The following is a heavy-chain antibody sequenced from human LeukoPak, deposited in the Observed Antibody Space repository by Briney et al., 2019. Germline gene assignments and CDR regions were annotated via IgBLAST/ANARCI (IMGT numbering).Heavy chain of an antibody. CDR3: ARVSLLTISTQDAFDI. CDR1: GYTFTSYG. CDR2: ISAYNGNT. D-gene: IGHD3-9*01. Sequence: ASVKVSCKASGYTFTSYGISWVRQAPGQGLEWMGWISAYNGNTNYAQKLQGRVTMTTDTSTSTAYMELRSLRSDDTAVYYCARVSLLTISTQDAFDISGQGTMVTVSS. V-gene: IGHV1-18*01. J-gene: IGHJ3*02.